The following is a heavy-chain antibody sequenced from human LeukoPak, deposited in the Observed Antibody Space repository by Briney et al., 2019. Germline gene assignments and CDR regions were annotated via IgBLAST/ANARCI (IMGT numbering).Heavy chain of an antibody. CDR2: IYTSGST. CDR1: GGSISSYY. CDR3: ARRLRWYQGFDY. Sequence: TSETLSLTCTVSGGSISSYYWSWIRQPPGKGLEWIGYIYTSGSTNYNPSLKSRVTISVDTSKNQFSLKLSSVTAADTAVCYCARRLRWYQGFDYWGQGTLVTVSS. J-gene: IGHJ4*02. D-gene: IGHD4-23*01. V-gene: IGHV4-4*09.